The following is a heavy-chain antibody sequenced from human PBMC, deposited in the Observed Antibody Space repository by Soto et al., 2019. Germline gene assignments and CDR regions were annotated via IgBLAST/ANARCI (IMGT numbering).Heavy chain of an antibody. CDR1: GYTFTSYG. V-gene: IGHV1-18*01. J-gene: IGHJ5*02. CDR3: ARDLGSEQLWSNNWFDP. D-gene: IGHD5-18*01. CDR2: ISAYNGNT. Sequence: QVQLVQSGAEVKKPGASVKVSCKVSGYTFTSYGISWVRQAPGQGLEWMGWISAYNGNTNYAQKLQGRVTMTTDTSTSTAYMELRSLRSDDTAVYYCARDLGSEQLWSNNWFDPWGQGTLVTVSS.